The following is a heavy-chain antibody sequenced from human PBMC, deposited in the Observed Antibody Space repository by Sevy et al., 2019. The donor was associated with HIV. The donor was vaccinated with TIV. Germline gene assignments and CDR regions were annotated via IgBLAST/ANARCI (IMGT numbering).Heavy chain of an antibody. V-gene: IGHV3-53*04. CDR3: ARGPLSGGFGELLIPDYYYIDV. D-gene: IGHD3-10*01. Sequence: GGSLRLSCAASGFTVSSNYMSWVRQAPGKGLEWVSVIYSGGSTYYADSVKGRFTISRHKSKNTRYLQMNSLRAEDTAVYYCARGPLSGGFGELLIPDYYYIDVWGKGTTVTVSS. J-gene: IGHJ6*03. CDR2: IYSGGST. CDR1: GFTVSSNY.